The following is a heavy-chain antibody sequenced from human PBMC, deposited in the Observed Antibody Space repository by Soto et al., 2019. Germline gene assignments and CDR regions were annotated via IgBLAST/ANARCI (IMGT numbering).Heavy chain of an antibody. Sequence: LSLTCTVSGGSISSNTYYWGWIRQPPGKGLEWIGNIYYSGSTYYNPSLKSRVVISVDTSKNQFALKLTSVAAADTAVYYCARGVVGPTAPDYWGQGTLVTASS. V-gene: IGHV4-39*01. CDR1: GGSISSNTYY. CDR3: ARGVVGPTAPDY. CDR2: IYYSGST. J-gene: IGHJ4*02. D-gene: IGHD3-22*01.